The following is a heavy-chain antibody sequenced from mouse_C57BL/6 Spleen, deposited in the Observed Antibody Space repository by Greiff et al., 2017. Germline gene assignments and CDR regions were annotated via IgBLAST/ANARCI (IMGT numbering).Heavy chain of an antibody. D-gene: IGHD1-1*01. J-gene: IGHJ4*01. Sequence: QVQLQQSGAELVKPGASVKLSCKASGYTFTSYWMQWVKQRPGQGLEWIGEIDPSDSYTNYNQKFKGKATLTVDTSSSTAYMQLRSLTSEASAVYYCALYYYDSNLLPMDYWGQGTSVTVSS. CDR2: IDPSDSYT. V-gene: IGHV1-50*01. CDR1: GYTFTSYW. CDR3: ALYYYDSNLLPMDY.